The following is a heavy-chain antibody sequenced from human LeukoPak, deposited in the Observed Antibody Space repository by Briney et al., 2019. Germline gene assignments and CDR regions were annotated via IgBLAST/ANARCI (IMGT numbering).Heavy chain of an antibody. CDR1: DGPIRSHY. Sequence: SETLSLTCTVSDGPIRSHYWTWIRQSPLKGLEWIGRIYTSGSTNYNPSLKSRVTMSVDTSKNQFSLKLSSVTAADTAVYYCARERLRLGELSLDYWGQGTLVTVSS. CDR3: ARERLRLGELSLDY. J-gene: IGHJ4*02. CDR2: IYTSGST. D-gene: IGHD3-16*02. V-gene: IGHV4-4*07.